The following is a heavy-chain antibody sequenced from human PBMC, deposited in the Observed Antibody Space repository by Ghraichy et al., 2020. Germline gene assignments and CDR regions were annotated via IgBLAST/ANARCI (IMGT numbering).Heavy chain of an antibody. CDR1: RGTFCSYA. J-gene: IGHJ5*02. CDR2: IIPIFGTA. CDR3: ARGGRRYCSSTSCPNWFDP. D-gene: IGHD2-2*01. Sequence: SVKFSCKASRGTFCSYAISWERQSPRQGLEWMGGIIPIFGTANYAQKFQGRVTITADESTSTAYMELSSLRSEDTAVYYCARGGRRYCSSTSCPNWFDPWGHVILVTAAS. V-gene: IGHV1-69*13.